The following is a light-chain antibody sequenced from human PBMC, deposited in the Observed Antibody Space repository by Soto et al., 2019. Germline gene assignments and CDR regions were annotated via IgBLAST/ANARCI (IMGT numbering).Light chain of an antibody. V-gene: IGLV1-40*01. CDR2: GNT. CDR1: SSNLGAGYD. J-gene: IGLJ2*01. CDR3: QSYDSSLSGSL. Sequence: QSVLTQPPSVSGAPGQPVTISCTGSSSNLGAGYDVHWYQHVPGTAPKLLIYGNTNRPSGVPDRFSGSKSGTSAFLAITGLQADDEAIYYCQSYDSSLSGSLFGAGTKLTVL.